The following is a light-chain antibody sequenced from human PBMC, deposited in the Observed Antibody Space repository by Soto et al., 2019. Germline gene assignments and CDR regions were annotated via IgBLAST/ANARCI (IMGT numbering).Light chain of an antibody. CDR1: QSVSSN. CDR2: GAS. J-gene: IGKJ5*01. CDR3: QQYNNWLLIT. Sequence: EIVMTQSPATLSVSPGERATLSCRASQSVSSNLAWYQQKPGQAPRLPIYGASTRATGIPARFSGSGSGTEFTLTISSLQSEDFAVYYCQQYNNWLLITFGRGTRLEIK. V-gene: IGKV3-15*01.